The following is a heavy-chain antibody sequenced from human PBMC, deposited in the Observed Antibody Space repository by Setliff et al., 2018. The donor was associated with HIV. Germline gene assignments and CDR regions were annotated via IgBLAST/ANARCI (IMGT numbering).Heavy chain of an antibody. J-gene: IGHJ6*03. Sequence: SETLSLPCTVSGGSINSYYWSWIRQPPGKRLEWIGYSHNRGSTNYNPSLKSRVTMSVDTSNNQFSLKLTSVTAAYTAVYYCARRGPYGSGSSGRYYDYYYMDVWGKGTTVTVSS. CDR3: ARRGPYGSGSSGRYYDYYYMDV. V-gene: IGHV4-59*01. CDR2: SHNRGST. CDR1: GGSINSYY. D-gene: IGHD3-10*01.